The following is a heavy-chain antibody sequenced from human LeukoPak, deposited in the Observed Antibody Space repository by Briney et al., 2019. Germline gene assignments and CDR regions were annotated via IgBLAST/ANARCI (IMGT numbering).Heavy chain of an antibody. Sequence: PGGSLRLSCAASGFTFSDYYMSWIRQPPGKGLEWIGEINHSGSTNYNPSLKSRVTISVDTSKNQFSLKLSSVTAADTAVYYCARGQGSMVRGVIMLWGQGTLVTVSS. D-gene: IGHD3-10*01. J-gene: IGHJ4*02. CDR3: ARGQGSMVRGVIML. V-gene: IGHV4-34*01. CDR2: INHSGST. CDR1: GFTFSDYY.